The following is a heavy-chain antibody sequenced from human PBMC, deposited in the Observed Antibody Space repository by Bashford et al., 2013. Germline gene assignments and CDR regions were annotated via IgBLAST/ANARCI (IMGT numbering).Heavy chain of an antibody. CDR1: GYTFSNYF. V-gene: IGHV1-2*02. CDR2: INLNNGGT. CDR3: ARAILAAHYYNYGMNV. Sequence: ASVKVSCKASGYTFSNYFMHWVRQAPGQGFEWLGRINLNNGGTNYAQKFQGRVTMTRDMSISTAYMELTRLRSDDTAVYYCARAILAAHYYNYGMNVWGQGTPVTVSS. D-gene: IGHD2-2*01. J-gene: IGHJ6*02.